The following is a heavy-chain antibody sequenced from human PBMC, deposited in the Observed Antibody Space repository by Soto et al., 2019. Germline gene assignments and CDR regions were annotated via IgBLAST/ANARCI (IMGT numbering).Heavy chain of an antibody. CDR3: ARGDVDTAMVTVFWFDP. Sequence: SDTLSLTCAVYGGSFSGYYWSWIRQPPGKGLEWIGEINHSGSTNYNPSLKSRVTISVDTSKNQFSLKLSSVTAADTAVYYCARGDVDTAMVTVFWFDPWGQGTLVTVSS. CDR1: GGSFSGYY. J-gene: IGHJ5*02. CDR2: INHSGST. V-gene: IGHV4-34*01. D-gene: IGHD5-18*01.